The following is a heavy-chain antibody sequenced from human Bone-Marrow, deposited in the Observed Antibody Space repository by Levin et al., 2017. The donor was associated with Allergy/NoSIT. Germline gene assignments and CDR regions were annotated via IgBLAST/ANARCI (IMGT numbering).Heavy chain of an antibody. CDR1: GVSFSSGGYY. V-gene: IGHV4-31*02. J-gene: IGHJ2*01. CDR3: ARVRQGTASVPKWYFDV. D-gene: IGHD5/OR15-5a*01. CDR2: IYYSGST. Sequence: SETLSLTCSVSGVSFSSGGYYWSWVRQDPGKGLEWIGYIYYSGSTYYNPSLKSRVSISLDMSKNQFSLKLSSVTAADTAVYYCARVRQGTASVPKWYFDVWGRGTQVTVSS.